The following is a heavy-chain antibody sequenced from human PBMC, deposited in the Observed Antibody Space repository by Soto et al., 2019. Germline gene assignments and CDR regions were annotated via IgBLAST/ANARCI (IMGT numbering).Heavy chain of an antibody. D-gene: IGHD6-13*01. J-gene: IGHJ4*02. CDR1: GFTFSSDG. Sequence: GGSLRLSCAASGFTFSSDGMHWVRQAPGKGLEWVAVIWYDGSNKYYADSVKGRFTISRDNSKTTLYLQMNSLSAEDTDVYYSARVLRQYRTSWYGIEYWGQGPLVTGS. V-gene: IGHV3-33*01. CDR3: ARVLRQYRTSWYGIEY. CDR2: IWYDGSNK.